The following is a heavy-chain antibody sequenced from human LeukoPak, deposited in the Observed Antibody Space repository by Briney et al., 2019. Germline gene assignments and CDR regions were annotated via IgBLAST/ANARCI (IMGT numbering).Heavy chain of an antibody. Sequence: GASVKVSCKASGYTFTSYGISWVRQAPGQGLEWMGWISAYNGNTNYAQKPQGRVTMTTDTSTSTAYMELRSLRSDDTAAYYCARDSAAASFDYWGQGTLVTVSS. J-gene: IGHJ4*02. CDR1: GYTFTSYG. CDR2: ISAYNGNT. V-gene: IGHV1-18*01. D-gene: IGHD6-13*01. CDR3: ARDSAAASFDY.